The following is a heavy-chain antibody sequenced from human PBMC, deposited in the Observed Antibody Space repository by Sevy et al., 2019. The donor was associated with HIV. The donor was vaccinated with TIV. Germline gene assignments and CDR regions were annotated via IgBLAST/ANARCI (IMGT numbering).Heavy chain of an antibody. V-gene: IGHV3-13*01. CDR2: IGTAGDT. Sequence: GGSLRLSCAASGFTFSSYDMHWVRQATGKGLEWVSAIGTAGDTYYPGSVKGRFTISRENAKNSLYLQMNSLRAGDTAVYYCARLSSSSVWGYYYYYMDVWGKGTTVTVSS. CDR1: GFTFSSYD. J-gene: IGHJ6*03. D-gene: IGHD6-6*01. CDR3: ARLSSSSVWGYYYYYMDV.